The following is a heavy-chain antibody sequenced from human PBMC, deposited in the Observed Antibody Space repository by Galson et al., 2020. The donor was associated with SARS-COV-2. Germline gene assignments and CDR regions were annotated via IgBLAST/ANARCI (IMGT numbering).Heavy chain of an antibody. V-gene: IGHV3-11*04. Sequence: NSGGSLRLSCAASGFTFSDYYMTWIRQAPGKGLEWVSYLSTTGSDDYYADSVKGRFTISMDNAKNSMFLQMNSLSAEETAIYYCARGHRFVAWSFDEGYVGSWGQGTRVTVSS. CDR3: ARGHRFVAWSFDEGYVGS. D-gene: IGHD5-12*01. CDR2: LSTTGSDD. CDR1: GFTFSDYY. J-gene: IGHJ4*02.